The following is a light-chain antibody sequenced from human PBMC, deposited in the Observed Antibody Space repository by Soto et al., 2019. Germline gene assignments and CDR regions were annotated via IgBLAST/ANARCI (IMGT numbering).Light chain of an antibody. CDR3: HNNNSYPSLT. CDR2: DAS. J-gene: IGKJ4*01. V-gene: IGKV1-5*01. Sequence: DIQMTQSPSTLSASVGDRVTITCRASQSISSWLAWYQQKPGKAPKLLIYDASSLESGVPSRFSGSGSGTEFTLTITTLHPDVFETFSCHNNNSYPSLTFGGGTRVNIK. CDR1: QSISSW.